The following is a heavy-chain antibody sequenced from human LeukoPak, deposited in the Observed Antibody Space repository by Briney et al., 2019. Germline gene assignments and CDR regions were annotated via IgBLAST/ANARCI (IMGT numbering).Heavy chain of an antibody. V-gene: IGHV3-48*03. Sequence: PGGSLRLSCAASGFTFSSYEMNWVGQAPGKGLEWVSYISSSGRTIYYADSVKGRFTISRDNAKNTLYLQMNSLRAEDTAVYYCARSLTEMDLFDYWGQGTLVTVSS. CDR3: ARSLTEMDLFDY. CDR1: GFTFSSYE. J-gene: IGHJ4*02. CDR2: ISSSGRTI. D-gene: IGHD5-24*01.